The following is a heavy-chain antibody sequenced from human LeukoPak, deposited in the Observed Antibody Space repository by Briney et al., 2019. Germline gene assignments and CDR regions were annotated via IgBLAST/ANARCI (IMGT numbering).Heavy chain of an antibody. V-gene: IGHV3-23*01. J-gene: IGHJ5*02. Sequence: PGGSLRLSCAASGFTFSYYAMSWVRQAPGKGLEWVSAISGSGGSTYYADSVKGRFTISRDNSKNTLYLQMNSLRAEDTAVYYCAKASALRNSNWFDPWGQGTLVTVSS. CDR2: ISGSGGST. D-gene: IGHD2/OR15-2a*01. CDR1: GFTFSYYA. CDR3: AKASALRNSNWFDP.